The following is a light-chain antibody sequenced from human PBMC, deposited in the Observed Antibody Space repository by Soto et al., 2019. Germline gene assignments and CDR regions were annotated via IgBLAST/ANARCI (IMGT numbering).Light chain of an antibody. J-gene: IGKJ1*01. CDR3: QQSYRTPRT. Sequence: DIQMTQSPSSLSASVGDRVTITCRASQSISSYLNWYQQKPGKAPKLLIYAASSLQSGVPSRIIGSGSGTDFTLTISSLQPEGFATYYCQQSYRTPRTFGQGTTGDIK. V-gene: IGKV1-39*01. CDR2: AAS. CDR1: QSISSY.